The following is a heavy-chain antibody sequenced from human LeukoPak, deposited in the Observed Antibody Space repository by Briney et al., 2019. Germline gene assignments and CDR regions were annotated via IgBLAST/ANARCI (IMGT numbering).Heavy chain of an antibody. CDR2: IIPIFGTA. Sequence: SVKVSCKASGGTFSSYAISWVRQAPGQGLEWMGGIIPIFGTANYAQKFQGRVTITADESTSTAYMELSSLRSEDTAVYYCAVNYYDSSGYFGYWGQGTLVNVSS. CDR1: GGTFSSYA. J-gene: IGHJ4*02. CDR3: AVNYYDSSGYFGY. V-gene: IGHV1-69*13. D-gene: IGHD3-22*01.